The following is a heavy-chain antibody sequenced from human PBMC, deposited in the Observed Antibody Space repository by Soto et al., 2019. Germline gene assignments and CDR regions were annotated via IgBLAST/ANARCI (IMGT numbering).Heavy chain of an antibody. CDR3: ARGSNHFDY. D-gene: IGHD4-4*01. CDR2: TSYDENNR. Sequence: PWGSLRLSCEASGFTFRSYAMHWVRQAPGKGLEWVASTSYDENNRYYTDSVKGRFTISRDNSKNTLYLQMNSLRAEDTAVYYCARGSNHFDYWGQGTLVTVSS. CDR1: GFTFRSYA. J-gene: IGHJ4*02. V-gene: IGHV3-30-3*01.